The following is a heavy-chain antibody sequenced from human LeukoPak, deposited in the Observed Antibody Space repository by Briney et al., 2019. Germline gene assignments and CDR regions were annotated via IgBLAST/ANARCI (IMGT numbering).Heavy chain of an antibody. Sequence: PGGSLRLSCAAPGFTFSSYGMHWVRQAPGKGLEWVAVIWYDGSNKYYADSVKGRFTISRDNSKNTLYLQMNGLRAEDTDVYYCAREERYGRVTLDYWGQGTLVTVSS. V-gene: IGHV3-33*01. CDR3: AREERYGRVTLDY. D-gene: IGHD2-21*02. J-gene: IGHJ4*02. CDR2: IWYDGSNK. CDR1: GFTFSSYG.